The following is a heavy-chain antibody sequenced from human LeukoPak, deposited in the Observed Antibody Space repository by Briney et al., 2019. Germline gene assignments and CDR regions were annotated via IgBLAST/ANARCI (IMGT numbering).Heavy chain of an antibody. CDR1: GFTSSSYG. D-gene: IGHD3-3*01. J-gene: IGHJ4*02. CDR2: ISYDGSNK. Sequence: GGSLRLSCAASGFTSSSYGMHWVRQAPGKGLEWVAVISYDGSNKYYADSVKGRFTISRDNSKNTLYLQMNSLRAEDTAVYYCAKDLSYYDFWSGYYREDRTDYWGQGTLVTVSS. V-gene: IGHV3-30*18. CDR3: AKDLSYYDFWSGYYREDRTDY.